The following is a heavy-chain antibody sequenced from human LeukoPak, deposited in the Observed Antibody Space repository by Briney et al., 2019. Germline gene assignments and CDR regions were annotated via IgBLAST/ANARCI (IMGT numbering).Heavy chain of an antibody. CDR1: GFTLDDYG. J-gene: IGHJ4*02. CDR3: ARGTYYDFWSGYPDFDY. D-gene: IGHD3-3*01. V-gene: IGHV3-20*04. Sequence: GGSLRLSCAASGFTLDDYGVSWVRQPPGKWREWVSGINWNGGSTGYADSVKGRFTISRDNAKNSLYLQMNSLRAEDTALYYCARGTYYDFWSGYPDFDYWGQGTLVTVSS. CDR2: INWNGGST.